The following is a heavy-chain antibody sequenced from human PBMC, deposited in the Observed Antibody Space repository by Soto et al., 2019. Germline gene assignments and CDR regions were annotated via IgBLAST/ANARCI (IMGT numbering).Heavy chain of an antibody. CDR2: ISPSGDST. V-gene: IGHV3-23*01. Sequence: EVQLLESGGGLVQPGGSLRASFEASGFIFSTYSMPWVRQAPGKGLEWVAAISPSGDSTYYADSVKGRLTISRDNSKNTVFLQMNSLSADDTALYYCVKEPDVWGQGIAVTVSS. CDR1: GFIFSTYS. J-gene: IGHJ6*02. CDR3: VKEPDV.